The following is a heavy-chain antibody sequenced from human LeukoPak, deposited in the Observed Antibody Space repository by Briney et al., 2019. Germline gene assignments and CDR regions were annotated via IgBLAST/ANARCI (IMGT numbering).Heavy chain of an antibody. Sequence: GGSLRLSCAVSGFSVTNNYMSWVRQAPGKGLEWVSVFYVGGATYYADSVKGRFTISRDNSENTLYLQMKSLRAEDTAVYYCATGYSDSLRSPLDSWGQGTLVTVSS. CDR3: ATGYSDSLRSPLDS. J-gene: IGHJ5*01. CDR2: FYVGGAT. D-gene: IGHD3-22*01. CDR1: GFSVTNNY. V-gene: IGHV3-53*01.